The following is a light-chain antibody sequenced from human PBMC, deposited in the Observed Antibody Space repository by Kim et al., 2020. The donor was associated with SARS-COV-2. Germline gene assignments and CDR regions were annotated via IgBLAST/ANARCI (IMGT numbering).Light chain of an antibody. CDR3: QAWDSSTEV. Sequence: VSHAQTASFTRSGAKLGDKYACSYQQKPGQPPVLVIYQDSKRPSGIPERFSGSYSGNTGTLSFSGTQAMDEADYCCQAWDSSTEVFGTGTKLTVL. CDR2: QDS. J-gene: IGLJ1*01. CDR1: KLGDKY. V-gene: IGLV3-1*01.